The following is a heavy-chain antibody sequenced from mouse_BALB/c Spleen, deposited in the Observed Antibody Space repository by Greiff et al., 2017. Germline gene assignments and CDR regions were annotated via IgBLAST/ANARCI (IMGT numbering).Heavy chain of an antibody. V-gene: IGHV1-14*01. CDR1: GYTFTSYV. CDR2: INPYNDGT. Sequence: VQLKQSGPELVKPGASVKMSCKASGYTFTSYVMHWVKQKPGQGLEWIGYINPYNDGTKYNEKFKGKATLTSDKSSSTAYMELSSLTSEDSAVYYCARENGNPYYAMDYWGQGTSVTVSS. J-gene: IGHJ4*01. D-gene: IGHD2-1*01. CDR3: ARENGNPYYAMDY.